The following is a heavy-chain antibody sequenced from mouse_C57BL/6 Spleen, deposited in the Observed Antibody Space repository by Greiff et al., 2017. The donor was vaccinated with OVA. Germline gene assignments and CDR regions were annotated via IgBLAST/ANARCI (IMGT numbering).Heavy chain of an antibody. J-gene: IGHJ3*01. D-gene: IGHD2-5*01. CDR1: GYTFTDYE. V-gene: IGHV1-15*01. CDR3: TRSNSNYEAWFAY. CDR2: IDPETGGT. Sequence: QVQLQQSGAELVRPGASVTLSCKASGYTFTDYEMHWVKQTPVHGLEWIGAIDPETGGTAYNQKFKGKAILTADKSSSTAYMELRSLTSEDSAVYYCTRSNSNYEAWFAYWGQGTLVTVSA.